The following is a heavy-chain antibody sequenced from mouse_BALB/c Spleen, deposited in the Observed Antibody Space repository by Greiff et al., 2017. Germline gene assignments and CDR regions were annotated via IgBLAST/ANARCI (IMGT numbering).Heavy chain of an antibody. CDR3: TSYGNDWYFDV. CDR2: ISSGGSYT. D-gene: IGHD2-1*01. Sequence: EVKLQESGGGLVKPGGSLKLSCAASGFTFSSYTMSWVRQTPEKRLEWVATISSGGSYTYYPDSVKGRFTISRDNAKNTLYLQMSSLKSEDTAMYYCTSYGNDWYFDVWGAGTTVTVSS. J-gene: IGHJ1*01. V-gene: IGHV5-6-4*01. CDR1: GFTFSSYT.